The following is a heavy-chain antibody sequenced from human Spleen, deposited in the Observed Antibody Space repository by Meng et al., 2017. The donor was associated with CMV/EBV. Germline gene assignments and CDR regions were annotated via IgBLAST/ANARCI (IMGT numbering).Heavy chain of an antibody. D-gene: IGHD5/OR15-5a*01. CDR2: IRYDGGNK. V-gene: IGHV3-30*02. CDR3: AKDVSDIY. CDR1: GFTFSSYG. J-gene: IGHJ4*02. Sequence: GGSLRLSCAATGFTFSSYGMHWVRQAPGKGLEWLAFIRYDGGNKYYGDSVKGRFTISRDNSKNTLHLQMNSLRAEDTAVYYCAKDVSDIYWGQGTLVTVSS.